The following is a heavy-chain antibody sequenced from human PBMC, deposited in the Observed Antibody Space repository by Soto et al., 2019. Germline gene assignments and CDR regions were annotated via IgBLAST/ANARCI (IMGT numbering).Heavy chain of an antibody. CDR2: MNPNTGNT. J-gene: IGHJ5*02. CDR1: GYTFTSYD. CDR3: ARFYSGSTLGFDP. D-gene: IGHD6-6*01. Sequence: ASVKVSCKASGYTFTSYDINWVRQATGQGLEWMGWMNPNTGNTGYSQKFQGRVTMTRNTAISTAYMELNNLRSEDTAVYYCARFYSGSTLGFDPWGQGTLVTVSS. V-gene: IGHV1-8*01.